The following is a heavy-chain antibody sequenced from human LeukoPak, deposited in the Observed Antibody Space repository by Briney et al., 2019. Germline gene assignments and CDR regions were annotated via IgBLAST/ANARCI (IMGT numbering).Heavy chain of an antibody. CDR1: GFTFSSYG. V-gene: IGHV3-30*18. D-gene: IGHD2-21*02. CDR3: AKDLGGDWLYYGMDV. CDR2: ISYDGSNK. Sequence: PGGSLRLSCAAPGFTFSSYGMDWVRQAPGKGLEWVAVISYDGSNKYYADSVKGRFTIFRDNSKNTLYLQMNSLRAEDTAIYYCAKDLGGDWLYYGMDVWGQGTTVTVSS. J-gene: IGHJ6*02.